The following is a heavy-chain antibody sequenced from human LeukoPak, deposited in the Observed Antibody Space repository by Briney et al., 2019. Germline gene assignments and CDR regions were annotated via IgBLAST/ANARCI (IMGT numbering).Heavy chain of an antibody. CDR3: AKGSSSFGKNWFDP. J-gene: IGHJ5*02. V-gene: IGHV3-30*04. Sequence: PGGSLRLSCAASRFTFSSYAMHWVRQPPGKGLEWVAVISDDGSDKYYADSVKGRFTISRDNSKNTLYLQMNSLRAEDTAVYYCAKGSSSFGKNWFDPWGQGTLVTVSS. CDR2: ISDDGSDK. D-gene: IGHD6-19*01. CDR1: RFTFSSYA.